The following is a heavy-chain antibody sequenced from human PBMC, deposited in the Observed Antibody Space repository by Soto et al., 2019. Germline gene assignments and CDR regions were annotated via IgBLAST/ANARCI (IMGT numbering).Heavy chain of an antibody. Sequence: EVQLVESGGGLVQPGGSLRLSCAASGFTVSSNHMSWVRQAPGKGLEWVSLIYSGGSTYYADSVKGRFTFSRDNSKNTLYLQMNSLTVENTAVYYCPGPGEQHRYSGQGTLVTVSS. D-gene: IGHD3-16*01. V-gene: IGHV3-66*01. J-gene: IGHJ4*02. CDR2: IYSGGST. CDR1: GFTVSSNH. CDR3: PGPGEQHRY.